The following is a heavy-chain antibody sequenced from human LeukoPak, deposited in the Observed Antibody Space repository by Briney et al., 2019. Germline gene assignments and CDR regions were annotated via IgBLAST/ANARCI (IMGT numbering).Heavy chain of an antibody. D-gene: IGHD6-13*01. V-gene: IGHV1-2*02. J-gene: IGHJ4*02. CDR2: INPNSGGT. CDR3: ALVSAAHDY. Sequence: GASVKVSCKASGYTFTGYYMHWVRQAPGQGLEWMGWINPNSGGTSYAQNFQGRVTMTRDTSINTAYMELSSLRSEDTAVYYCALVSAAHDYWGQGTLVTVSS. CDR1: GYTFTGYY.